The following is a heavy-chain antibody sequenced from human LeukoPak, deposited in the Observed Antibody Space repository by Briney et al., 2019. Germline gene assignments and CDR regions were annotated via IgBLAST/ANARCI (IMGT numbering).Heavy chain of an antibody. Sequence: SETLSLTCTVSGDSISSYYWSWIRQPAGKGLEWIGRIYTSGSTNYNPSLKSRVTMSVDTSKNQFSLKLSSVTAADTAVYYCARVGPMVRGVTSLYYFDYWGQGTLVTVSS. D-gene: IGHD3-10*01. J-gene: IGHJ4*02. CDR2: IYTSGST. V-gene: IGHV4-4*07. CDR3: ARVGPMVRGVTSLYYFDY. CDR1: GDSISSYY.